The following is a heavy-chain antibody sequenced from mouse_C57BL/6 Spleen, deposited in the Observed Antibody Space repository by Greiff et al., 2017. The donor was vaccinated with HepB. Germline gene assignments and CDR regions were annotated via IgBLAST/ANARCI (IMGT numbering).Heavy chain of an antibody. CDR2: INPNNGGT. V-gene: IGHV1-22*01. D-gene: IGHD2-14*01. Sequence: EVQLQQSGPELVKPGASVKMSCKASGYTFTDYNMHWVKQSHGKSLEWIGYINPNNGGTSYNQKFKGKATLTVNKSSSTAYMELRSLTSEDSAVYYCARGRVRRRGYFDYWGQGTTLTVSS. CDR3: ARGRVRRRGYFDY. CDR1: GYTFTDYN. J-gene: IGHJ2*01.